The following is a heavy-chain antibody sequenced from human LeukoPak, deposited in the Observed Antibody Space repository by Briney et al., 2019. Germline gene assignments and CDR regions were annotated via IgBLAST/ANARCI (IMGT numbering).Heavy chain of an antibody. CDR1: GFTVSSNY. CDR2: IYSGGST. D-gene: IGHD6-19*01. V-gene: IGHV3-53*01. J-gene: IGHJ4*02. Sequence: GGSLRLSCAASGFTVSSNYMSWVRQAPGKGLEWVSVIYSGGSTYYADSVKGRFTISRDNSKNTLYLQMNSLRAEDTAVYYCARGLIAVARFDYWGQGTLVTVSS. CDR3: ARGLIAVARFDY.